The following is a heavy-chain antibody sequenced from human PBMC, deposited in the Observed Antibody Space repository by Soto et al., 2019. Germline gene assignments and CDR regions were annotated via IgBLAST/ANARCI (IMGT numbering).Heavy chain of an antibody. CDR2: ISYDGSNK. Sequence: RRLSCAASGFTFSSYGMHWVRQAPGKGLEWVAVISYDGSNKYYADSVKGRFTISRDNSKNTLYLQMNSLRAEDTAVYYCAKDGSRWPTFYYYYGMDVWGQGTTVTVSS. CDR1: GFTFSSYG. D-gene: IGHD2-15*01. V-gene: IGHV3-30*18. J-gene: IGHJ6*02. CDR3: AKDGSRWPTFYYYYGMDV.